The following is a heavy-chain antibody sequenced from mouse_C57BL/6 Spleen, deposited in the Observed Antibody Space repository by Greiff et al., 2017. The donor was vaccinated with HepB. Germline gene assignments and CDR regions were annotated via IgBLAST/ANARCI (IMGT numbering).Heavy chain of an antibody. CDR3: ARSLYGSSPAWFAY. J-gene: IGHJ3*01. CDR1: GFTFSDYG. D-gene: IGHD1-1*01. Sequence: VQLVESGGGLVKPGGSLKLSCAASGFTFSDYGMHWVRQAPEKGLEWVAYISSGSSTIYYADTVKGRFTISRDNAKNTLFLQMTSLRSEDTAMYYCARSLYGSSPAWFAYWGQGTLVTVSA. CDR2: ISSGSSTI. V-gene: IGHV5-17*01.